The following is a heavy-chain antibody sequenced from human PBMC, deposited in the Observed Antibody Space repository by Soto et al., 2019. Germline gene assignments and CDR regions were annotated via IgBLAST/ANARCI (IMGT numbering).Heavy chain of an antibody. J-gene: IGHJ5*02. CDR3: AREPCYYYDSSGYLNWFDP. Sequence: EVQLVEAGGGLVQPGGSLRLSCAASGFTFSSYSMNWVRQAPGKGLEWVSYMSSSSSTIYYADSVKGRFTISRDNAKNSLYLQMNSPRDEDTAVYYCAREPCYYYDSSGYLNWFDPWGQGTLVTVSS. D-gene: IGHD3-22*01. CDR1: GFTFSSYS. CDR2: MSSSSSTI. V-gene: IGHV3-48*02.